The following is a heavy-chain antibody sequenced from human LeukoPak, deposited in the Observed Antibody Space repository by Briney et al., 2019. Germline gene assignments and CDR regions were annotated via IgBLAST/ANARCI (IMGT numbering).Heavy chain of an antibody. J-gene: IGHJ6*03. V-gene: IGHV4-34*01. CDR1: GGSFSGYY. CDR2: INHSGST. Sequence: PSETLSLTCAVYGGSFSGYYWSWIRQPPGKGLEWIGEINHSGSTNYNPSLKSRVTISVDTSKNQFSLKLSSVTAADTAVYYCARGPLYYDFWSGYYTHYMDVWGKGNTVTVSS. CDR3: ARGPLYYDFWSGYYTHYMDV. D-gene: IGHD3-3*01.